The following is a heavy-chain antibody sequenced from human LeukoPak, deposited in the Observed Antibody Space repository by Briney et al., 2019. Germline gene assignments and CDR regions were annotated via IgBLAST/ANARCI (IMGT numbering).Heavy chain of an antibody. Sequence: ASVKVSCKASGYTFTSYDSNGVRQARGQGGEWMGWMNPNSGNTGYAQKFQGRVTMTRNTSISTAYMELSSLRSEDPAVYYCTSGPGGYWGQGTLVTVSS. CDR1: GYTFTSYD. CDR2: MNPNSGNT. J-gene: IGHJ4*02. D-gene: IGHD1-14*01. CDR3: TSGPGGY. V-gene: IGHV1-8*01.